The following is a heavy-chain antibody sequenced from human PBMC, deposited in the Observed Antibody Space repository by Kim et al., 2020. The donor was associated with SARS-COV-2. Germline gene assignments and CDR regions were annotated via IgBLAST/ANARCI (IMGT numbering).Heavy chain of an antibody. CDR2: ISAYNGNT. V-gene: IGHV1-18*04. CDR3: ARDRGTMVRGVIYYYYGMDV. D-gene: IGHD3-10*01. J-gene: IGHJ6*02. Sequence: ASVKVSCKASGYTFTSYGISWVRQAPGQGLEWMGWISAYNGNTNYAQKLQGRVTMTTDTSTSTAYMELRSLRSDDTAVYYCARDRGTMVRGVIYYYYGMDVWGQGTTVTVSS. CDR1: GYTFTSYG.